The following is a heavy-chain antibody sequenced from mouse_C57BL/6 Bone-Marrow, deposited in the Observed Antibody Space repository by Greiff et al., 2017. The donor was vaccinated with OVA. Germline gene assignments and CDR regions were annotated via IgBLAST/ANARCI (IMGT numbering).Heavy chain of an antibody. CDR1: GYTFTDYN. CDR3: ATQATSAGFAY. Sequence: EVQLQQSGPELVKPGASVKIPCKASGYTFTDYNMDWVKQSHGKSLEWIGDINPNNGGTIYNQKFKGKATLTVDKSSSTAYMELRSLTSEDTAVYYCATQATSAGFAYWGQGTLVTVSA. J-gene: IGHJ3*01. CDR2: INPNNGGT. D-gene: IGHD3-2*02. V-gene: IGHV1-18*01.